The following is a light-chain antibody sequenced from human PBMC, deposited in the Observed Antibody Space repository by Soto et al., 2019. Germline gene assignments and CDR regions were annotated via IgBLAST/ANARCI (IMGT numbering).Light chain of an antibody. CDR1: TSDIGDYNY. CDR2: EVT. V-gene: IGLV2-14*03. J-gene: IGLJ3*02. CDR3: SSYSPSATLV. Sequence: QSALTQPASVSGSPGQSITISCTGLTSDIGDYNYVSWYQQHPGKAPKLMIYEVTNRPSGISSRFSGSKTGVTASLTISGLQADDEADYYCSSYSPSATLVFGGGTKLNVL.